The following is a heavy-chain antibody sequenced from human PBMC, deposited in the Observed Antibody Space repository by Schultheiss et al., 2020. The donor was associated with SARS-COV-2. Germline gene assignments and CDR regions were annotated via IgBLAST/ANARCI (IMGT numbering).Heavy chain of an antibody. D-gene: IGHD2-15*01. CDR1: GGSISSYY. V-gene: IGHV4-59*12. CDR2: IYYSGST. Sequence: SETLSLTCTVSGGSISSYYWSWIRQPPGKGLEWIGYIYYSGSTNYNPSLKSRVTISVDTSKNQFSLKLSSVTAADTAVYYCARVIVGGYYYYMDVWGQGTTVTVSS. J-gene: IGHJ6*03. CDR3: ARVIVGGYYYYMDV.